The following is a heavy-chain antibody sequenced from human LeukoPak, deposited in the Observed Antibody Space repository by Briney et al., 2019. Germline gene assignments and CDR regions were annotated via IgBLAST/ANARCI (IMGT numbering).Heavy chain of an antibody. J-gene: IGHJ4*02. D-gene: IGHD3-10*01. CDR1: GYTLTELS. CDR3: ATGPLLWFGELLRLGD. V-gene: IGHV1-24*01. CDR2: FDPEDGET. Sequence: ASVKVSCKVSGYTLTELSMHWVRQAPGKGLEWMGGFDPEDGETIYAQKFQGRVTMTEDTSTDTAYMELSSLRSEDTAVYYCATGPLLWFGELLRLGDWGQGTLVTVSS.